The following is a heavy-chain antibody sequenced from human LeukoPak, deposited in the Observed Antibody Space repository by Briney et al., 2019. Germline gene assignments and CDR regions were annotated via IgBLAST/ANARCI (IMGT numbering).Heavy chain of an antibody. CDR2: ISGSGGST. CDR3: AKAGHYRSGGSCYSGDAFDI. D-gene: IGHD2-15*01. J-gene: IGHJ3*02. V-gene: IGHV3-23*01. CDR1: GFTFSSYA. Sequence: PGGSLRLSCAASGFTFSSYAMSWVRQAPGKGLEWVSAISGSGGSTYYADSVKGRFTISRDNSKNTLYLQMNSLRAEDTAVYYCAKAGHYRSGGSCYSGDAFDIWGQGTMVTVSS.